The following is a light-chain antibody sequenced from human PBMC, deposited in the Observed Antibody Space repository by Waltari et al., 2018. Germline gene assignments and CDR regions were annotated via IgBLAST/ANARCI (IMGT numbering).Light chain of an antibody. CDR2: GAS. J-gene: IGKJ2*01. CDR1: QSVSSAY. CDR3: QQYGSSLLYT. Sequence: EIVLTQSPGTLSLSPGERATLSCRASQSVSSAYLAWYQQKPGQAPRLLIYGASRRATGIPGRFSGSGSGTDFSLTISTLEPEDFAVYYCQQYGSSLLYTFGLGTKLEIK. V-gene: IGKV3-20*01.